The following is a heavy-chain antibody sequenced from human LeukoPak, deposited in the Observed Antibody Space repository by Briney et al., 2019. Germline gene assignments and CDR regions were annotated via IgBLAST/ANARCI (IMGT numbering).Heavy chain of an antibody. J-gene: IGHJ4*02. D-gene: IGHD4/OR15-4a*01. CDR2: ITSNTNYI. CDR1: GFTFSSYS. CDR3: ARRAGAYSHPYDY. V-gene: IGHV3-21*04. Sequence: GGSLRLSCAASGFTFSSYSMNWVRQAPGPGLEWVSSITSNTNYIYYADSVKGRFTLSRDNSKNTLYLQMNSLRAEDTAVYYCARRAGAYSHPYDYWGQGTLVTVSS.